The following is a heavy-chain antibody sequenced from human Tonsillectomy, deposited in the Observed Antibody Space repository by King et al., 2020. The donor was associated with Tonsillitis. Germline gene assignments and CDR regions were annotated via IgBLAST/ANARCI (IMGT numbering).Heavy chain of an antibody. J-gene: IGHJ6*02. CDR2: INPNSGGT. V-gene: IGHV1-2*04. D-gene: IGHD3-10*01. Sequence: VQLVESGAEVKKPGASVKVSCKASGYTFTGYYMHWVRQAPGQGLEWMGWINPNSGGTNYAQKFQGWVTMTRDTSISAAYMELSRLRFDDTAVYYCAREGYGSGAQRVDYYNYGMDVWGQGTTVTVSS. CDR1: GYTFTGYY. CDR3: AREGYGSGAQRVDYYNYGMDV.